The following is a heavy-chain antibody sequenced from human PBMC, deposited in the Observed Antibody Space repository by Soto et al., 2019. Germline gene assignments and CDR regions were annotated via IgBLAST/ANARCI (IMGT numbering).Heavy chain of an antibody. Sequence: GGSLRLSCAASGFTFSSYWMSWVRQAPGKGLEWVANIKQEGSDKFYLDSVKGRFTISRDNAKNSLYLQMNSLRAEDTAVYYCARPPEYCSGGRCWDWFDPWGQGTLVTVSS. CDR3: ARPPEYCSGGRCWDWFDP. J-gene: IGHJ5*02. CDR2: IKQEGSDK. D-gene: IGHD2-15*01. V-gene: IGHV3-7*01. CDR1: GFTFSSYW.